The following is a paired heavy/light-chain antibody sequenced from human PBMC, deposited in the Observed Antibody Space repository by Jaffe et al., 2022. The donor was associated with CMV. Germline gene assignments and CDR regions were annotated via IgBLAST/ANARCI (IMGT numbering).Heavy chain of an antibody. J-gene: IGHJ4*02. Sequence: VQLVESGGNLIQPGGSLRLSCAASGFTFRDYAMSWVRQAPGKGLEWVSGISGSGGDTYYTDSVRGRFTLSRDNSKNTLSLQMHSLRAEDTAVYYCAKTIEPGYSSGWVFDFWGLGTLVTVSS. CDR3: AKTIEPGYSSGWVFDF. CDR1: GFTFRDYA. CDR2: ISGSGGDT. D-gene: IGHD6-19*01. V-gene: IGHV3-23*04.
Light chain of an antibody. J-gene: IGKJ2*01. CDR3: QQGYT. CDR1: QTISIY. V-gene: IGKV3-11*01. CDR2: DAS. Sequence: EIVLTQSPDTLSLSPGERATLSCRASQTISIYLAWYQQKPGQAPRLLIYDASNRATGIPARFSGSGSGTDFTLTISSLEPEDFAVYYCQQGYTFGQGTKLQIK.